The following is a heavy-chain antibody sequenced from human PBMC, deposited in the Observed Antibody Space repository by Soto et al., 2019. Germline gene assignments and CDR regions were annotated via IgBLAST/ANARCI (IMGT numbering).Heavy chain of an antibody. CDR2: INHSGSN. J-gene: IGHJ3*02. Sequence: TETLSLTCVVSGGSFSTYYYNWIRQSPGKGLEWIGEINHSGSNNYSPSLKSRVTMSLDTSKNQFSLKLTSVTAADTAVYYCARGGSNDWQVAFDIWGQGTMVTVSS. CDR3: ARGGSNDWQVAFDI. CDR1: GGSFSTYY. D-gene: IGHD3-9*01. V-gene: IGHV4-34*01.